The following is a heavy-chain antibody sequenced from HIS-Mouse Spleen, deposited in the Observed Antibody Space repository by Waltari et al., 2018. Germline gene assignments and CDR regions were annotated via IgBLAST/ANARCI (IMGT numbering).Heavy chain of an antibody. V-gene: IGHV3-30*18. CDR1: GFTFSSYG. J-gene: IGHJ3*02. CDR3: AKDGLGRRKDDAFDI. Sequence: QVQLVESGGGVVQPGRSLRLSCAASGFTFSSYGMHWVRQAPGKGLEGVAVISYDGSNKYYADSVKCRFTISRYNSKNTLYLQMNSLRAEDTAVYYCAKDGLGRRKDDAFDIWGQGTMVTVSS. D-gene: IGHD7-27*01. CDR2: ISYDGSNK.